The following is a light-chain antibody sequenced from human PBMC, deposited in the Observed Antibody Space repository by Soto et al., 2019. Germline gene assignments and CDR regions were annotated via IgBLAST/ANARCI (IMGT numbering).Light chain of an antibody. CDR3: QQYGSSPYT. CDR2: GAS. Sequence: EILLTQSPGTLSLSPGERATLCCRANRSVRNSYLAWYQQKPGQAPRLLIYGASGRATGIPDRFSGSGSGTDFTLTISRLEPEDFAVYYCQQYGSSPYTFGQGTKLEI. J-gene: IGKJ2*01. CDR1: RSVRNSY. V-gene: IGKV3-20*01.